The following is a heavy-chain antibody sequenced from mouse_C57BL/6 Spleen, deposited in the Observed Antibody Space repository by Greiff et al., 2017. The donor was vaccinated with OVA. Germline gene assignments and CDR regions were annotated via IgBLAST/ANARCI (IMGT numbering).Heavy chain of an antibody. Sequence: EVQLVESGPGLVKPSQSLSLTCSVTGYSITSGYYWNWIRQFPGNKLEWMGYISYDGSNNYNPSLKNRISITRDPSKNQFFLKLNSVTTEDTATYYCARERAYYSNGHWYFDVWGTGTTVTVSS. CDR2: ISYDGSN. J-gene: IGHJ1*03. D-gene: IGHD2-5*01. V-gene: IGHV3-6*01. CDR3: ARERAYYSNGHWYFDV. CDR1: GYSITSGYY.